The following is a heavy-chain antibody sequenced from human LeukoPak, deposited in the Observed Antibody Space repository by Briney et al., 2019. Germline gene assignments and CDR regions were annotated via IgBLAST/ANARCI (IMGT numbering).Heavy chain of an antibody. Sequence: PSETLSLTCSVSGGSISSSSYYWGWIRQPPGKGLEWIGSIYYSGSTDYSPSLKGRVAISIDTSKNQFSLRLSSVTAADTAVYYCARDRTAANWYFDLWGPGTLVTVSS. CDR3: ARDRTAANWYFDL. J-gene: IGHJ2*01. V-gene: IGHV4-39*07. CDR1: GGSISSSSYY. CDR2: IYYSGST. D-gene: IGHD1-1*01.